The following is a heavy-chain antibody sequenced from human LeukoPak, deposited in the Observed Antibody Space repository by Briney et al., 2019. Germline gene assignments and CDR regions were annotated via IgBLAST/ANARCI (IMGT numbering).Heavy chain of an antibody. CDR3: ARSGLDIVVVPAANSRVYYYYYMDV. Sequence: GGSLRLSCAASGFTFSSYWMSWVRQAPGKGLEWVANIKQDGSEKYYVDSVKGRFTISRDNAKNSLYLQMNSLRAEDTAVYYCARSGLDIVVVPAANSRVYYYYYMDVWGKGTTVTVSS. V-gene: IGHV3-7*01. J-gene: IGHJ6*03. D-gene: IGHD2-2*01. CDR2: IKQDGSEK. CDR1: GFTFSSYW.